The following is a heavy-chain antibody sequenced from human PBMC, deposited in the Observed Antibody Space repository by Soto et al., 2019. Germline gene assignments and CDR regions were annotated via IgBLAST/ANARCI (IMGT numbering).Heavy chain of an antibody. CDR1: EFTFNTHW. V-gene: IGHV3-74*01. CDR2: VYFDGITT. J-gene: IGHJ4*02. CDR3: ARGGAMGVDY. D-gene: IGHD1-26*01. Sequence: EVQLVESGGGVVQPGGSLRLSGTASEFTFNTHWMHWVRQAPGKGLVWVSRVYFDGITTNYADSLKGRLTVSRDNAKNTVYRHVNTLRDEDTAVYYCARGGAMGVDYWGQGTLVTVSS.